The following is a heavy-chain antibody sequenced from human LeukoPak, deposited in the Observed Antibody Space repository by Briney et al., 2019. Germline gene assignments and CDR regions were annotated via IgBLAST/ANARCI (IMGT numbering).Heavy chain of an antibody. Sequence: GESLKISCKGSGYSFTSYWIGWVRQMPGKGLEWMGIIYPGDSDTRYSPSFQGQVTISADKSISTAYLQWSSLKASDTAMYYCARVASSGSSGSYPYYYFDYWGQGTLVTVSS. V-gene: IGHV5-51*01. D-gene: IGHD3-10*01. J-gene: IGHJ4*02. CDR3: ARVASSGSSGSYPYYYFDY. CDR1: GYSFTSYW. CDR2: IYPGDSDT.